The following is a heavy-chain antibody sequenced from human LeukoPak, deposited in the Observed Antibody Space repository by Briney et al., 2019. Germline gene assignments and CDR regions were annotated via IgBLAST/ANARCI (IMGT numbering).Heavy chain of an antibody. Sequence: SETLSLTCTVSGGSISSYYWSWIRRPAGKGLEWIGRIYTSGSTNYNPSLKSRVTMSVDTSKNQFSLKLSSVTAADTAAYYCARGNIAVADTFDYWGQGTLVTVSS. J-gene: IGHJ4*02. CDR1: GGSISSYY. CDR2: IYTSGST. D-gene: IGHD6-19*01. CDR3: ARGNIAVADTFDY. V-gene: IGHV4-4*07.